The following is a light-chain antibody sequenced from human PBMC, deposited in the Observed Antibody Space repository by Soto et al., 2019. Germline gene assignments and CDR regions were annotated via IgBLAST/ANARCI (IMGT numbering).Light chain of an antibody. CDR3: QQYGSSLIT. Sequence: EVVLTQSPGTLSLSPGERVTLSCRASQTVTNDYLAWYQQKDGQAPRLLIYDASTRATGVPDRFSGSGSGPEYTLTITRLEPEDFAVYYCQQYGSSLITFGQGTRLEIK. CDR1: QTVTNDY. CDR2: DAS. J-gene: IGKJ5*01. V-gene: IGKV3-20*01.